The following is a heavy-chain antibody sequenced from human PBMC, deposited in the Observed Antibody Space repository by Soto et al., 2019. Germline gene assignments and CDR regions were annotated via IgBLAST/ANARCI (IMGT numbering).Heavy chain of an antibody. D-gene: IGHD2-2*01. J-gene: IGHJ6*02. CDR1: GGSISSYY. CDR3: ARDLVVPAANYYYGMDV. Sequence: SETLSLTCTVSGGSISSYYWSWIRQPPGKGLEWIGYIYYSGSTNYNPSLKSRVTISVDTSKNQFSLKLSSVTAADTAVYYCARDLVVPAANYYYGMDVWGQGTTVTVSS. CDR2: IYYSGST. V-gene: IGHV4-59*01.